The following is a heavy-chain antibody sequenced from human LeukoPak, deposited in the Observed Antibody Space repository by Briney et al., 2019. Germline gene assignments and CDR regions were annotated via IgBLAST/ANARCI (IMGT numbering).Heavy chain of an antibody. CDR2: ISASSSYT. CDR3: AAGTAADY. CDR1: GIPFSDYY. J-gene: IGHJ4*02. Sequence: PGGSLRLSCVVSGIPFSDYYMNWIRQTPGKGLEWISYISASSSYTDYADSVKGRFTISRDNAQNLLFLQMNRLRVEDTAVYYCAAGTAADYWGQGTLVTVSS. V-gene: IGHV3-11*03. D-gene: IGHD6-13*01.